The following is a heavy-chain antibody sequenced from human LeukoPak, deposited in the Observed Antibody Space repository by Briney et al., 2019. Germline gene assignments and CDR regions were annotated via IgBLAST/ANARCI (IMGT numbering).Heavy chain of an antibody. D-gene: IGHD5-12*01. CDR2: INPNSGGT. V-gene: IGHV1-2*02. J-gene: IGHJ5*02. CDR1: GYPFTGYY. CDR3: ASGYSGYDYWTDVDNWFDP. Sequence: ASVKVSCKASGYPFTGYYMHWVRQAPGQGLEWMGWINPNSGGTNYAQKFQGRVTMTRDTSISTAYMELSRLRSDDTAVYYCASGYSGYDYWTDVDNWFDPWGQGTLVTVSS.